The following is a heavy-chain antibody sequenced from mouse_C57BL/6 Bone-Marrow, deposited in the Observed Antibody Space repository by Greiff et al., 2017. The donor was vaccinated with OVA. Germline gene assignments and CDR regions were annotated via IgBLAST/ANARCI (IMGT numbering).Heavy chain of an antibody. D-gene: IGHD1-1*01. J-gene: IGHJ1*03. CDR3: ARGGEFWGSWYFDV. CDR1: GYTFTTYW. V-gene: IGHV1-53*01. CDR2: INPNNGGT. Sequence: QVQLQQPGTELVKPGASVKLSCKASGYTFTTYWMHWVKQRPGQGLEWIGNINPNNGGTNYNEKFRSKATLTVEKSSSTAYRHLSSLTSEDAAVDYCARGGEFWGSWYFDVWGTGTTVTVSS.